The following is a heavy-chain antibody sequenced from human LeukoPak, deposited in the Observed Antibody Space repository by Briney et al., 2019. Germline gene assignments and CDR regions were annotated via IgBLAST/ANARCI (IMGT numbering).Heavy chain of an antibody. V-gene: IGHV4-61*02. D-gene: IGHD6-19*01. J-gene: IGHJ4*02. CDR1: GGSISSGSYY. Sequence: SETLSLTCTVSGGSISSGSYYWSWIRQPAGKGLEWIGRIYTSGSTNYNPSLKSQVTISVDTSKNQFSLKLSSVTAADTAVYYCAGQWLGPIDYWGQGTLVTVSS. CDR3: AGQWLGPIDY. CDR2: IYTSGST.